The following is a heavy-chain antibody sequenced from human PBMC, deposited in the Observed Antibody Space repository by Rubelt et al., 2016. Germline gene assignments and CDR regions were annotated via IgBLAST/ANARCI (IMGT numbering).Heavy chain of an antibody. Sequence: QLQLQESGPGLVKPSETLSLTCTVSGGSISSSSYCCGWIRQPPGKGLDWIGSIYHSGSTFYNPSLRCRVTISVDTTRNQCSLKVMCVNAAVTAVYYCAGHLAVGSNPGQSVYWGQGTLVTVSS. J-gene: IGHJ4*02. CDR3: AGHLAVGSNPGQSVY. V-gene: IGHV4-39*01. D-gene: IGHD1-26*01. CDR1: GGSISSSSYC. CDR2: IYHSGST.